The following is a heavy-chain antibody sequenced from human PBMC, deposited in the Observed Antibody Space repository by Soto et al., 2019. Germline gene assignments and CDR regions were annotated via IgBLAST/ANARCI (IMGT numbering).Heavy chain of an antibody. D-gene: IGHD2-15*01. CDR2: IIPIFGTA. J-gene: IGHJ5*02. CDR1: GGTFSSYA. CDR3: ARDEKYVGLPETDTGFDLLRRGFDP. Sequence: SVKVSCKASGGTFSSYAISWVRQAPGQGLEWMGGIIPIFGTANYAQKFQGRVTITADESTSTAYMELSSLRSEDTAVYYCARDEKYVGLPETDTGFDLLRRGFDPSGQGTLVTVSS. V-gene: IGHV1-69*13.